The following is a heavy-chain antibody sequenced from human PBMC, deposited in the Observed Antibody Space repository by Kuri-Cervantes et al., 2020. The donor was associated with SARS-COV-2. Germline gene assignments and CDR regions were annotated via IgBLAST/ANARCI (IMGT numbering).Heavy chain of an antibody. Sequence: ASVKVSCKASGYTFTSYGIAWVRQAPGQGLEWMGWVSGYNGNTNYAQNFQGRVTMTTDTSTSTAYMDLRSLRSDDTAVYYCARDFNDFWSGYATFDPWGQGTLVTVSS. J-gene: IGHJ5*02. V-gene: IGHV1-18*01. CDR1: GYTFTSYG. CDR3: ARDFNDFWSGYATFDP. CDR2: VSGYNGNT. D-gene: IGHD3-3*01.